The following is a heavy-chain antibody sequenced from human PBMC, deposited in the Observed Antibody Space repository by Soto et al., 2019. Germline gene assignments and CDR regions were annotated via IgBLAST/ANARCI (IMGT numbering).Heavy chain of an antibody. CDR3: AREYCTSTSCYSFLDP. Sequence: ASVKVSCKASGYTFSTYAVHWVRQAPGQRPEWMGWINPGNSNTKYSQKFQGRFTMTRDSSASTAYMELSSLRSGDTAVYYCAREYCTSTSCYSFLDPWGQGTLVTVS. D-gene: IGHD2-2*01. J-gene: IGHJ5*02. V-gene: IGHV1-3*01. CDR2: INPGNSNT. CDR1: GYTFSTYA.